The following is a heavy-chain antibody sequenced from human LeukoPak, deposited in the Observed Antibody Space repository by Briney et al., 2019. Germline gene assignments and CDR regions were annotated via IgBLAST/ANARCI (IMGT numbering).Heavy chain of an antibody. J-gene: IGHJ6*02. CDR3: AGEASTPSSWYGVYYYYYYGMDV. Sequence: ASVKVSCKASDYTFTGYGISSVRQAPGQGLEWMGWISAYNGNTNYAQKLQGRVTMTTDTSTSTAYMELRSLRSDDTAVYYCAGEASTPSSWYGVYYYYYYGMDVWGQGTTVTVSS. CDR2: ISAYNGNT. V-gene: IGHV1-18*01. D-gene: IGHD6-13*01. CDR1: DYTFTGYG.